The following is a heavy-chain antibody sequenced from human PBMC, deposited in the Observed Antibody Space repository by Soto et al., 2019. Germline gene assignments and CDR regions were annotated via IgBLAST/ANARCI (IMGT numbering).Heavy chain of an antibody. D-gene: IGHD3-10*01. J-gene: IGHJ5*02. CDR3: ARRKNPYYYGSGSPFDP. V-gene: IGHV4-34*01. CDR1: GGSFSGYY. Sequence: PSETLSLTCAVYGGSFSGYYWSWIRQPPGKGLEWIGEINHSGSTNYNPSLKSRVTISVDTSKNQFSLKLSSVTAADTAVYYCARRKNPYYYGSGSPFDPWGQGTLVTVS. CDR2: INHSGST.